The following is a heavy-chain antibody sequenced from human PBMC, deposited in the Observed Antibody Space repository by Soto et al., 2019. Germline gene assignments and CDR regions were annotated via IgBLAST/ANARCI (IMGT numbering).Heavy chain of an antibody. Sequence: TSETLSLTCAVYGGSFSGYYWSWIRQPPGKGLEWIGEINHSGSTNYNPSLKSRVTISVDTSKNQFSLKLSSVTAADTAVYWCARGYYGSGNYYNPPLGMDVWGQGTTVTVSS. V-gene: IGHV4-34*01. CDR1: GGSFSGYY. CDR3: ARGYYGSGNYYNPPLGMDV. D-gene: IGHD3-10*01. CDR2: INHSGST. J-gene: IGHJ6*02.